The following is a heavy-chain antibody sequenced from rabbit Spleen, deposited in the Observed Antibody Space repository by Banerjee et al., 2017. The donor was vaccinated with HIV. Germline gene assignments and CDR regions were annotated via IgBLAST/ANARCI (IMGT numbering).Heavy chain of an antibody. J-gene: IGHJ6*01. D-gene: IGHD4-1*01. Sequence: QEQVKESGGGLVQPGGSLKLSCKASGFTLSSYYMNWVRQAPGKGLEWIGCIYPGSSGTTYYASWAKGRFTFSKTSSTTVTLQMTSLTGADTATYFCARDLDDVIGWNFGWWGPGTLVTVS. CDR2: IYPGSSGTT. V-gene: IGHV1S45*01. CDR3: ARDLDDVIGWNFGW. CDR1: GFTLSSYYM.